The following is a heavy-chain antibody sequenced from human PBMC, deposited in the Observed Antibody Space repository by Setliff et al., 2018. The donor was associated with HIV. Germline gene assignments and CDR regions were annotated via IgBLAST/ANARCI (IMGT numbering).Heavy chain of an antibody. CDR1: GDSIRSGDFY. J-gene: IGHJ4*02. CDR3: ARHLAEADRYRFSRVHGALKY. Sequence: TSETLSLTCTVSGDSIRSGDFYWSWIRQSPGKGLEWIGSLDYSGTTYYNPSLKSRVTISVDTSKNQFSLRLNSVTAADTAVYYCARHLAEADRYRFSRVHGALKYWGQGALVTVS. D-gene: IGHD3-16*02. V-gene: IGHV4-39*01. CDR2: LDYSGTT.